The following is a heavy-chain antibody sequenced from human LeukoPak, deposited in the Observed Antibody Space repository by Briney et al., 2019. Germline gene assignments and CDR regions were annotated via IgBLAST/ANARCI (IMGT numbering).Heavy chain of an antibody. CDR3: AKENTKTPIRPGEATVTKGYFDY. CDR2: ISGSGGNT. Sequence: PGGSLRLSCAASGFTFSSYAMSWVRQSPGKGLEWVSAISGSGGNTHYTDSVKGRFTISRDNSKNTLYLQMDSLRADDTAVYYCAKENTKTPIRPGEATVTKGYFDYWGQGTLVTVSS. V-gene: IGHV3-23*01. J-gene: IGHJ4*02. CDR1: GFTFSSYA. D-gene: IGHD4-17*01.